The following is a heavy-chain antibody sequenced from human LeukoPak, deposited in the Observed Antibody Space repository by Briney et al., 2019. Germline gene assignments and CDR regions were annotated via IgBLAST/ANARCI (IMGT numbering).Heavy chain of an antibody. D-gene: IGHD1-26*01. Sequence: GRSLRLSCTASGFSFGDYTLSWVRQAPGRGLEWVGFFRSKTYGGTTAYAAAVKGRLAISRDDSKSIAYLQMNSLKTEDTAVYYCSVGSRGTYIPTFDLWGQGTLVTVSS. V-gene: IGHV3-49*04. CDR3: SVGSRGTYIPTFDL. CDR2: FRSKTYGGTT. CDR1: GFSFGDYT. J-gene: IGHJ5*02.